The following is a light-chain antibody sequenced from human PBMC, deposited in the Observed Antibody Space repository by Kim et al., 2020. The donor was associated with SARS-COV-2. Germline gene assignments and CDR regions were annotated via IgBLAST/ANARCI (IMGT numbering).Light chain of an antibody. V-gene: IGLV2-23*02. J-gene: IGLJ2*01. CDR3: CSYAGSSTFVV. Sequence: QSITISCTGTSSDVGSYDLVSWYQQHPGKAPKLMFYEVSERPSGVSNRFSGSKSGNTASLTISGLQAEDEADYYCCSYAGSSTFVVFGGGTQLTVL. CDR1: SSDVGSYDL. CDR2: EVS.